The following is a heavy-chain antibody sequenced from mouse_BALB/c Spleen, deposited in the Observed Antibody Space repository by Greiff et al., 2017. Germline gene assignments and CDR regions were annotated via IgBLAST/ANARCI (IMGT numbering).Heavy chain of an antibody. CDR1: GYTFTDYN. CDR3: ARFYDYDDGGFDY. V-gene: IGHV1S29*02. J-gene: IGHJ2*01. D-gene: IGHD2-4*01. Sequence: VQLVESGPELVKPGASVKISCKASGYTFTDYNMHWVKQSHGKSLEWIGYIYPYNGGTGYNQKFKSKATLTVDNSSSTAYMELRSLTSEDSAVYYCARFYDYDDGGFDYWGQGTTLTVSS. CDR2: IYPYNGGT.